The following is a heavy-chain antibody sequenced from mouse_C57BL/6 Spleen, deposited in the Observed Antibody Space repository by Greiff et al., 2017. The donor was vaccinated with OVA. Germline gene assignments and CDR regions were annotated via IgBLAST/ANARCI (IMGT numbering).Heavy chain of an antibody. D-gene: IGHD2-1*01. CDR1: GFSLTSYG. V-gene: IGHV2-2*01. J-gene: IGHJ4*01. CDR3: AKNVNYGNYVYYAMDD. Sequence: VKLVESGPGLVQPSQSLSITCTVSGFSLTSYGVHWVRQSPGKGLEWLGVIWRGGSTDYNAAFISRLSISKDNSKSQVFFKMISLQADDTAIYYCAKNVNYGNYVYYAMDDWGQGTSVTVSS. CDR2: IWRGGST.